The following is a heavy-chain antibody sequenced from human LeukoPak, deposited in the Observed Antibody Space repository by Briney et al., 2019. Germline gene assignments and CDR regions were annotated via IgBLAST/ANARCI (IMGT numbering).Heavy chain of an antibody. J-gene: IGHJ3*02. CDR1: GFTFSSYD. CDR3: AKERGPWDAFDI. D-gene: IGHD3-16*01. Sequence: GGSLRLSCAASGFTFSSYDMHWVRQAPGEGLEWVAAISSDATSNKYGDSVKGRFTISRDNSQNTLYLQMSSLRAEDTAVYYCAKERGPWDAFDIWGQGTVVTVSS. CDR2: ISSDATSN. V-gene: IGHV3-30*18.